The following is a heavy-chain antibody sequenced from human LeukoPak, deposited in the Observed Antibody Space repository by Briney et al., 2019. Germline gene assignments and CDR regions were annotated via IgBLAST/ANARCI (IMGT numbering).Heavy chain of an antibody. CDR2: ISSSSSYI. J-gene: IGHJ4*02. D-gene: IGHD3-22*01. CDR1: GLTFSSYS. V-gene: IGHV3-21*01. Sequence: PGGSLRLSCAASGLTFSSYSMNWVRQAPGKGLEWVSSISSSSSYIYYADSVKGRFTISRDNAKNSLYLQMNSLRAEDTAVYYCARDLGYYDSSGYYDYWGQGTLVTVSS. CDR3: ARDLGYYDSSGYYDY.